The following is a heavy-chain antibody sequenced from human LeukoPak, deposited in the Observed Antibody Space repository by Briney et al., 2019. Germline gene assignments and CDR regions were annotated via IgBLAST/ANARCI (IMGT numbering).Heavy chain of an antibody. D-gene: IGHD6-6*01. CDR3: ARDQGSSSLALDY. CDR2: ISGSGSSV. CDR1: GFTFRSCE. V-gene: IGHV3-48*03. Sequence: GGSLRLSCAASGFTFRSCEMNWVRQAPGKGLEWVSYISGSGSSVYYADSVKGRFTISRDNSKNTLYLQMNSLRAEDTAVYYCARDQGSSSLALDYWGQGTLVTVSS. J-gene: IGHJ4*02.